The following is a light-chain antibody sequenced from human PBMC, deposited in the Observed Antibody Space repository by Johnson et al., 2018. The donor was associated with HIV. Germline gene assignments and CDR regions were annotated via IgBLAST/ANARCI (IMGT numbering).Light chain of an antibody. CDR2: ENV. V-gene: IGLV1-51*02. CDR3: GTWYSSLSANV. J-gene: IGLJ1*01. Sequence: QSVLTQPPSVSAAPGQKVTISCSGSSSNIGNNYVSWYQQLPGTAPKLLVYENVKRHSGIPDRFSGSKSGTSATLGITGLKTGDEADYYCGTWYSSLSANVFGTGTKVTVL. CDR1: SSNIGNNY.